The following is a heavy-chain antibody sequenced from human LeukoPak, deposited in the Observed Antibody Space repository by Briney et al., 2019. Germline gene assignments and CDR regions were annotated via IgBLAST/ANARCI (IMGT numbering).Heavy chain of an antibody. Sequence: PSETLSLTCTVSSGSFSSYYWSWIRQPGGKGLEWIGRIYTSGSTNYNPSLKSRVTMSVDTSKNQFSLKLSSVTAADTAVYYCARELTVAAYYYGMDVWGQGSTVTVSS. CDR1: SGSFSSYY. J-gene: IGHJ6*02. CDR2: IYTSGST. V-gene: IGHV4-4*07. D-gene: IGHD6-25*01. CDR3: ARELTVAAYYYGMDV.